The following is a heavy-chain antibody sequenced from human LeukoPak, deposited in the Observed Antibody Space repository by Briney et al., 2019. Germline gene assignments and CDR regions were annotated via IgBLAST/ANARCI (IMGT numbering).Heavy chain of an antibody. CDR3: ARLELPNYFDY. Sequence: PSETLSLTCTVSGGSISSGSYYWSRIRQPAGKGLEWIGRIYTSGSTNYNPSLKSRVTISVDRSKNQFSLKLSSVTAADTAVYYCARLELPNYFDYWGQGTLVTVSS. CDR1: GGSISSGSYY. J-gene: IGHJ4*02. CDR2: IYTSGST. D-gene: IGHD1-26*01. V-gene: IGHV4-61*02.